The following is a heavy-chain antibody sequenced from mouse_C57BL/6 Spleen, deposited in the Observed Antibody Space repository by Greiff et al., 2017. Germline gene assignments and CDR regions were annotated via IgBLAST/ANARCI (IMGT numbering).Heavy chain of an antibody. D-gene: IGHD1-1*01. CDR1: GYTFTDYY. CDR2: IYPGSGNT. Sequence: VQVVESGPELVKPGASVEISCKASGYTFTDYYINWVKQRPGQGLEWIGWIYPGSGNTKYNEKFKGKATLTVDTSSSTAYMQLSSLTSEDSAVYFCARSGYYYGSSYAMDFWGQGTSVTVSS. CDR3: ARSGYYYGSSYAMDF. J-gene: IGHJ4*01. V-gene: IGHV1-84*01.